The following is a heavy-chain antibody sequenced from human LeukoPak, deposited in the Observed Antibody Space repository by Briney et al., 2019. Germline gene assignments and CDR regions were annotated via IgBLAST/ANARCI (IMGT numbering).Heavy chain of an antibody. CDR3: ARGGEIYYGDYVLAYSYYYMDV. V-gene: IGHV4-59*01. CDR2: IYYSGST. Sequence: SETLSLTCTVSGGSISSYYWSWIRQPPGKGLEWIGYIYYSGSTNYNPSLKSRVTISVDTSKNQFSLKLSSVPAADTAVYYCARGGEIYYGDYVLAYSYYYMDVWGKGTTVTVSS. D-gene: IGHD4-17*01. J-gene: IGHJ6*03. CDR1: GGSISSYY.